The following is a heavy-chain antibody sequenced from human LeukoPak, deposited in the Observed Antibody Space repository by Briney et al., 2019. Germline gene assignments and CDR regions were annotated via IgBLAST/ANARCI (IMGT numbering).Heavy chain of an antibody. CDR3: AKEGFGPADSDY. Sequence: GGSLILSCAAAGFSFSTYAMSWVRQAPGKGPEWLSAISGNSRKIFYADSVKGRFTISRDNSKNTLFLQMSSLRVEDTAVYYCAKEGFGPADSDYWGQGTLVTVSS. J-gene: IGHJ4*02. CDR2: ISGNSRKI. V-gene: IGHV3-23*01. CDR1: GFSFSTYA. D-gene: IGHD2-2*01.